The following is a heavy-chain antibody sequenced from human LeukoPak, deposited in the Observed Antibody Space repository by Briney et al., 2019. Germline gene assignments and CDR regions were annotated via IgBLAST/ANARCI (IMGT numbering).Heavy chain of an antibody. J-gene: IGHJ4*02. Sequence: PSETLSLTCTVSGGSISSGGYYWSWIRQHPGKGLEWIAYIYYSGSTYYNPSLKSRVTISVDTSKNQFSLKLSSVTAADTAVYFCATRLPDGYSLEWDQGTLVTVSS. CDR3: ATRLPDGYSLE. V-gene: IGHV4-31*03. CDR2: IYYSGST. D-gene: IGHD5-24*01. CDR1: GGSISSGGYY.